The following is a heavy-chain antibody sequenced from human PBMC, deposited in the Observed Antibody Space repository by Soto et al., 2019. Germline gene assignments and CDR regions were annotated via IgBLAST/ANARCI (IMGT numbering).Heavy chain of an antibody. D-gene: IGHD6-13*01. CDR3: ARDISWYGGMDV. CDR1: GFTVSSNY. Sequence: PGGSLRLSCAASGFTVSSNYMSWVRQAPGKGLEWVSVTHSGGTTYNADSVKGRFTMSRDNSKNMLYLQMNSLRAEDTAVCYCARDISWYGGMDVWGQGTTVTVSS. CDR2: THSGGTT. J-gene: IGHJ6*02. V-gene: IGHV3-66*01.